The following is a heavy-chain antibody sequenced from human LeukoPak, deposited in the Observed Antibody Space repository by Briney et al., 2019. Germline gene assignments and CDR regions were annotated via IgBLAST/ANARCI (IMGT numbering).Heavy chain of an antibody. CDR3: ARAVGRCYYYYMDV. Sequence: ASVKVSCKASGYTFTSYYMHWVRQAPGQGLEWMGGIIPIFGTANYAQKFQGRVTITADKSTSTAYMELSSLRSEDTAVYYCARAVGRCYYYYMDVWGKGTTVTVSS. J-gene: IGHJ6*03. CDR2: IIPIFGTA. CDR1: GYTFTSYY. D-gene: IGHD2-2*01. V-gene: IGHV1-69*06.